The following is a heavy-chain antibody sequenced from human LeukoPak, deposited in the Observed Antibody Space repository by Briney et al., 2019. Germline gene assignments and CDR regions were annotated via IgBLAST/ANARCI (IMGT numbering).Heavy chain of an antibody. CDR1: GFTFSDFT. V-gene: IGHV3-21*01. CDR2: VGGSSDTYM. Sequence: AGGSLRLSCAGSGFTFSDFTISWVRQAPGKGLEWVSCVGGSSDTYMYYADSVRGRFTISRDNAKNSVYLQMDSLRDEDTAVYYCARAVPGFDSWGQGTLVTVSS. CDR3: ARAVPGFDS. J-gene: IGHJ4*02.